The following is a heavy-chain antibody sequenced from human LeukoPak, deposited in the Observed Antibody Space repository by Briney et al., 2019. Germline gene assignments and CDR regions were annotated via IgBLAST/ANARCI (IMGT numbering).Heavy chain of an antibody. D-gene: IGHD5-24*01. J-gene: IGHJ4*02. V-gene: IGHV4-31*03. CDR1: GGSISSGGYY. CDR3: ATCRDGYSFYFDN. Sequence: TSETLSLTCTVSGGSISSGGYYWNWIRQHAGKGLEWNGYIYYSGSTYYNPSLKSRVTISVDTSKNQFYLKLSTVTAADTAVYYCATCRDGYSFYFDNWGQRTLVTVSS. CDR2: IYYSGST.